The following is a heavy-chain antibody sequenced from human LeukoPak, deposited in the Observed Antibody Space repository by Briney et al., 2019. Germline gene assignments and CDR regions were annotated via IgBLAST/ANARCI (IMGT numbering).Heavy chain of an antibody. V-gene: IGHV4-38-2*01. D-gene: IGHD4-11*01. CDR3: ARHAYSNYLLDY. Sequence: PSXTLSLTCAVSGYSISSGYYWGWIRPPPGKGLEWIGSIYHSGSTYYNPSLKSRVTMSVDTSKNQFSLKLSSVTAADTAVYYCARHAYSNYLLDYWGQGTLVTVSS. CDR2: IYHSGST. CDR1: GYSISSGYY. J-gene: IGHJ4*02.